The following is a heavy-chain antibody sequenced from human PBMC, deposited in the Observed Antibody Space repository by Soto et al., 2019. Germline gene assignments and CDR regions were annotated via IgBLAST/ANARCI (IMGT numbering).Heavy chain of an antibody. CDR2: INVNNGNT. V-gene: IGHV1-18*04. J-gene: IGHJ3*02. Sequence: ASVKVSCKASGYSFTSYGVSWVRQAPGQGLEWMGWINVNNGNTNYAQKFQGRVTMTTDTSTSTAYMELRSLRSDDTAVYYCARDTYYYDSSGYFIVHAFDIWGQGTMVTVS. CDR1: GYSFTSYG. CDR3: ARDTYYYDSSGYFIVHAFDI. D-gene: IGHD3-22*01.